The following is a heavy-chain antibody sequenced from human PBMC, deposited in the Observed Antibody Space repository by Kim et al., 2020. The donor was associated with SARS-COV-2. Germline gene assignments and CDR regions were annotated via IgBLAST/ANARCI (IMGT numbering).Heavy chain of an antibody. J-gene: IGHJ3*02. CDR2: IKSKTDGGTT. V-gene: IGHV3-15*01. CDR3: TTRGDLTITVTTQYAFDI. D-gene: IGHD4-17*01. Sequence: GGSLRLSCAASGFTFSNAWMSWVRQAPGKGLEWVGRIKSKTDGGTTDYAAPVKGRFTISRDDSKNTLYLQMNSLKTEDTAVYYCTTRGDLTITVTTQYAFDIWGQGTMVTVSS. CDR1: GFTFSNAW.